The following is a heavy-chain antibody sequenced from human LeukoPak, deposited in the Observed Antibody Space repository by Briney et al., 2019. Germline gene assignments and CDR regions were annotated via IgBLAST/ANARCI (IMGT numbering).Heavy chain of an antibody. D-gene: IGHD1-26*01. V-gene: IGHV4-30-4*08. J-gene: IGHJ3*02. CDR1: GVTISSDDYY. CDR3: ARVGRIVGAAQDAFDI. Sequence: ASENLSLTCTVSGVTISSDDYYWSWIRQPPGKGLEWIGYICYSGSTYYNPSLKSRVTISVDTSKNQFSLNLSSATAADTAVYYCARVGRIVGAAQDAFDIGGQGTMVTV. CDR2: ICYSGST.